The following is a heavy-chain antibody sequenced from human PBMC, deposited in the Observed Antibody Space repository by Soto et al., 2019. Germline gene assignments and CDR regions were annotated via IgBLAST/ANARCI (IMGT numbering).Heavy chain of an antibody. D-gene: IGHD3-10*01. V-gene: IGHV4-30-4*01. J-gene: IGHJ4*02. Sequence: QVQLQESGPGLVKPSQTLSLTCTVSGGSISSGDYYWSWIRQPPGKGLEWIGYIYYSGSTYYNPSLNSRVTVSVDTSKNHFSLELSSVTAADTAVYYCATMKLGSNRLDYWGQGTLVTASP. CDR1: GGSISSGDYY. CDR3: ATMKLGSNRLDY. CDR2: IYYSGST.